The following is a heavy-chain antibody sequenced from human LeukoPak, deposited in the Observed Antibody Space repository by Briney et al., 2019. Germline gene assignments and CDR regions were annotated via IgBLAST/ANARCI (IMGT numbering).Heavy chain of an antibody. V-gene: IGHV4-34*01. J-gene: IGHJ6*02. CDR3: ARGISRGDYRYYYYGMDV. CDR1: GGSFSGYY. CDR2: INHSGST. Sequence: SETLSLTCAVYGGSFSGYYWSWIRQPPGKGLEWIGEINHSGSTNYNPSLKSRVTISVDTSKNQFSLKLSSVTAADTAVYYCARGISRGDYRYYYYGMDVWGQGTTVTVSS. D-gene: IGHD4-17*01.